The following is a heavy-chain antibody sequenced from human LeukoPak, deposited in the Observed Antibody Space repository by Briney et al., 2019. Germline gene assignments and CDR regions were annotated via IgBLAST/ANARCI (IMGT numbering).Heavy chain of an antibody. V-gene: IGHV4-59*01. D-gene: IGHD1-7*01. CDR2: ISDTGTS. J-gene: IGHJ4*02. CDR1: GGSISGYY. Sequence: SETLSLTCVVSGGSISGYYWSWIRQPPGRGLEWIGYISDTGTSIYNPSLKNRLSMLVDTSKNHFYLNLTSVTAADTAIYYCARTRTYLDYWGQGALVTVSS. CDR3: ARTRTYLDY.